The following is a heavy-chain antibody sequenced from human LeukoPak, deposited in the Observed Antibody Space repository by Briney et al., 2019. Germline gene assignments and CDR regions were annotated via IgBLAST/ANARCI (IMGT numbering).Heavy chain of an antibody. D-gene: IGHD1/OR15-1a*01. CDR2: INSDGAST. CDR3: ARGTATTAGIDY. Sequence: GGSLRLSCTASGFAFSSYWMFWVRHVPGKGLVWVSQINSDGASTTYGDPAKGRFTASRDNAKNTLFLQMNSLRVEDTAVYYCARGTATTAGIDYWGQGTLVTVSS. J-gene: IGHJ4*02. CDR1: GFAFSSYW. V-gene: IGHV3-74*01.